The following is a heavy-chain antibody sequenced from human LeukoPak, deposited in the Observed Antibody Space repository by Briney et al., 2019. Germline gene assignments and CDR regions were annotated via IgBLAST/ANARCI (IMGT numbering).Heavy chain of an antibody. J-gene: IGHJ3*02. CDR3: TREGAYCGGDCYNDAFDI. CDR1: GFTFGDYA. Sequence: GGSLRLSCTASGFTFGDYAMSWVRQAPGKGLEWVGFIRSKAYGGTTEYAASVKGRFTISRDDSKSIAYLQMNSPKTEDTAVYYCTREGAYCGGDCYNDAFDIWGQGIMVTVSS. CDR2: IRSKAYGGTT. V-gene: IGHV3-49*04. D-gene: IGHD2-21*02.